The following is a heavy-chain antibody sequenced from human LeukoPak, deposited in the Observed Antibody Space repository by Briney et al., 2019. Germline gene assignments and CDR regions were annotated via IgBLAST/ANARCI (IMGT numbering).Heavy chain of an antibody. CDR2: INWNGGST. V-gene: IGHV3-20*01. D-gene: IGHD3-10*01. Sequence: GGSLRLSCAASGFTFDDYGMSWVRQAPGKGLEWVSGINWNGGSTGYADSVKGRFTISRDNAKNSLYLQMNSLRAEDTALYHCARLKDGSGTEWFDYWGQGTLATVSS. J-gene: IGHJ4*02. CDR3: ARLKDGSGTEWFDY. CDR1: GFTFDDYG.